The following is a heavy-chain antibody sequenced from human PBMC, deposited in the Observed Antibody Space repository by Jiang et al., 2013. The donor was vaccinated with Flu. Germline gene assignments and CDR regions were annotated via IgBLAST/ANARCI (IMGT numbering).Heavy chain of an antibody. CDR1: GYTFTSYG. J-gene: IGHJ4*02. V-gene: IGHV1-18*01. CDR2: ISAYNGNT. D-gene: IGHD6-19*01. CDR3: ARQSSSGWTEGDYYFDY. Sequence: QSGAEVKKPGASVKVSCKASGYTFTSYGISWVRQAPGQGLEWMGWISAYNGNTNYAQKLQGRVTMTTDTSTSTAYMELRSLRSDDTAVYYCARQSSSGWTEGDYYFDYWGQGTLVTVSS.